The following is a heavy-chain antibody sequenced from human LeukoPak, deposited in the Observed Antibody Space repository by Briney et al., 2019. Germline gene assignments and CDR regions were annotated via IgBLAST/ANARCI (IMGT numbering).Heavy chain of an antibody. CDR3: AKNDGNLPYYYYYMDV. CDR1: GFTFSSYA. V-gene: IGHV3-23*01. CDR2: ISGSGGST. Sequence: GGSLRLSCTASGFTFSSYAMSWVRQAPGKGLEWVSAISGSGGSTYYADSVKGRFKISRDNSKNTLCLQMNSLRADDTAVYYCAKNDGNLPYYYYYMDVWGKGTTVTVSS. J-gene: IGHJ6*03. D-gene: IGHD1-1*01.